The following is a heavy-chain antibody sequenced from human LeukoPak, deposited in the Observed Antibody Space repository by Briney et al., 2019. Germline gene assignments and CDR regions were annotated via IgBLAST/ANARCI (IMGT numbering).Heavy chain of an antibody. J-gene: IGHJ6*02. D-gene: IGHD2-15*01. CDR1: GGSISSYY. V-gene: IGHV4-59*01. CDR3: ARAGIEDHYYGVDV. Sequence: SETLSLTCSVSGGSISSYYWSWIRQPPGQGLEWIGYIYYSGSTIYNPSLKSRVTISVDTSKNQFSLKLRSVTAADTAVYYCARAGIEDHYYGVDVWGQGTTVTLSS. CDR2: IYYSGST.